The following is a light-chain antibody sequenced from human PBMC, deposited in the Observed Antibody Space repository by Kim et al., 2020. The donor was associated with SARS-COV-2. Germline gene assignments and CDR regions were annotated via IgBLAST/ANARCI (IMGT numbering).Light chain of an antibody. J-gene: IGLJ2*01. CDR2: DVS. Sequence: QSALTQPPSASGSPGQSVTISRTGTSSDVGGSNYVSWYQHHPGKAPKLIIYDVSKRPSGVPDRFSGSKSGSTASLTVSGLQADDEADYYCSSYAATNNFIFGGGTQLTVL. CDR1: SSDVGGSNY. V-gene: IGLV2-8*01. CDR3: SSYAATNNFI.